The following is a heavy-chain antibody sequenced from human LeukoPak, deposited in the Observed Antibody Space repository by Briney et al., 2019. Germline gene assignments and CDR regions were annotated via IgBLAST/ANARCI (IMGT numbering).Heavy chain of an antibody. J-gene: IGHJ4*02. CDR2: IYHSGST. CDR3: ARAPWDSYYNSYFDF. Sequence: PSETLSLTCAVSGDSISSSKWWGWVRPPPGKGLGWVGEIYHSGSTNYNPSLKSRVTISVDKSKNQFSLKVSSVTAADTSVYYCARAPWDSYYNSYFDFWGQGTLVTVSS. CDR1: GDSISSSKW. V-gene: IGHV4-4*02. D-gene: IGHD3-10*01.